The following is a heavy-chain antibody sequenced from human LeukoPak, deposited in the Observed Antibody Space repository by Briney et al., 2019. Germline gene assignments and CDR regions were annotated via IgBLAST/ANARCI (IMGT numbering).Heavy chain of an antibody. Sequence: SETLSLTCAVYGGSFSGYYWSWIRQPPGKGLEWIGEINHSGSTNYNPSLKSRVTISVDTSKNQFSLKLSSVAAADTAVYYCARGGNYDFYYYMDVWGKGTTVTVSS. CDR2: INHSGST. V-gene: IGHV4-34*01. CDR1: GGSFSGYY. J-gene: IGHJ6*03. D-gene: IGHD3-3*01. CDR3: ARGGNYDFYYYMDV.